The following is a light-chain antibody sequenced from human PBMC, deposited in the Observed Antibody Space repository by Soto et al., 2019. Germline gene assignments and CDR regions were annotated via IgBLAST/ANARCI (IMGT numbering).Light chain of an antibody. CDR3: SSYTISNTLPFV. Sequence: QSVLTQPASVSGSPGQSITISCTGTTNDVGGYNYVSWYQQHPGKAPKLLIFEVSSRPSGVSNRFSGSKSGNTASLTISGLQAEDEADYYCSSYTISNTLPFVFGTGTKVTVL. CDR2: EVS. J-gene: IGLJ1*01. V-gene: IGLV2-14*01. CDR1: TNDVGGYNY.